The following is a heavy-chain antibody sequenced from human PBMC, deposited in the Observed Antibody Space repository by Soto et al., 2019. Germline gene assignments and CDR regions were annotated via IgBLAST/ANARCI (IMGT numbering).Heavy chain of an antibody. Sequence: SVKVSCKASGGTFSSYAISWVRQAPGQGLEWMGGIIPIFGTANYAQKFQGRVTITADKSTSTAYMELSSLRSEDTAVYYCARVCGSASCSTKYFDYWGQGTLVTVSS. CDR1: GGTFSSYA. V-gene: IGHV1-69*06. CDR2: IIPIFGTA. D-gene: IGHD2-2*01. J-gene: IGHJ4*02. CDR3: ARVCGSASCSTKYFDY.